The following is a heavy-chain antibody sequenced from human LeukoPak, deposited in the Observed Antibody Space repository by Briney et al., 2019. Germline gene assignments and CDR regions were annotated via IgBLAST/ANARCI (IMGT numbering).Heavy chain of an antibody. D-gene: IGHD2-2*01. CDR2: ISSSGYTM. J-gene: IGHJ6*03. CDR1: GFTVSSYN. V-gene: IGHV3-48*02. Sequence: GGSLRLSCAASGFTVSSYNMNWVRQTPGKGLEWVSYISSSGYTMHHADSVKGRFTVSRDSAKNSLYLQMNSLRDEDAAVYFCARGCASCGHYNYYFTDVWGKGTTVTVSS. CDR3: ARGCASCGHYNYYFTDV.